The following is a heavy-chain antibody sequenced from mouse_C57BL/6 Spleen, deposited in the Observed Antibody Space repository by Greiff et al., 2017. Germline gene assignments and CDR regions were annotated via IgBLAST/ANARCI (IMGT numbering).Heavy chain of an antibody. CDR2: ISSGSGTI. D-gene: IGHD1-1*01. V-gene: IGHV5-17*01. Sequence: EVKVVESGGGLVKPGGSLKLSCAASGFTFSDYGMHWVRQAPEKGLEWVAYISSGSGTIYSADTVKGRFTISRDNAKITLFLQMTSLRSVDTAMYYCSRNYGSSFYVWGTGTTVTFSS. CDR3: SRNYGSSFYV. CDR1: GFTFSDYG. J-gene: IGHJ1*03.